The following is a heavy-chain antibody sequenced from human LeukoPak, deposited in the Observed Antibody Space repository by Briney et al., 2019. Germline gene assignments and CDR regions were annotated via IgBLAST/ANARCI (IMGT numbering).Heavy chain of an antibody. CDR1: EFTFSSYS. CDR2: ISGRSDDI. D-gene: IGHD1-26*01. CDR3: ARRGYHDYSGFDF. Sequence: GGSLRLSCAGPEFTFSSYSMNWVRQAPGKGLEWVSSISGRSDDIYYADSVKGRFTISRDNSKNSLYLQMKRLRAEDTALYYCARRGYHDYSGFDFWGQGTLVTVSS. V-gene: IGHV3-21*01. J-gene: IGHJ4*02.